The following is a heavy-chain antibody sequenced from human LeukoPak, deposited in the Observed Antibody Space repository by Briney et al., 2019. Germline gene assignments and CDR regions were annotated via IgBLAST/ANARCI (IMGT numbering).Heavy chain of an antibody. J-gene: IGHJ6*03. D-gene: IGHD2-15*01. CDR1: GFTFSSYW. CDR3: ARDYCSGGSCYYMDV. V-gene: IGHV3-7*01. Sequence: PGGSLRLSCAASGFTFSSYWMSWVRQAPGKGLEWVANIKQDGSEKYYVDSVKGRFTISRDNAKNSLYLQMNSLRAEDTAVYFCARDYCSGGSCYYMDVWGKGTTVTVSS. CDR2: IKQDGSEK.